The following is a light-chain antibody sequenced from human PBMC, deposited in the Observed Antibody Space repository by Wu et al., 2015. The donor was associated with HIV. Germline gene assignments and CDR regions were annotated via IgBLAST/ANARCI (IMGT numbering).Light chain of an antibody. CDR1: QTISSNF. J-gene: IGKJ4*01. CDR3: HQNSNSPLT. Sequence: EIVLTQSPGTLSLSPGERATLSCRASQTISSNFLAWSQQKPGRAPRLLIYAASTRATGIPDRFSGSGSGTDFTLTISRLEPEDFAVYYCHQNSNSPLTFGGGTKVEI. CDR2: AAS. V-gene: IGKV3-20*01.